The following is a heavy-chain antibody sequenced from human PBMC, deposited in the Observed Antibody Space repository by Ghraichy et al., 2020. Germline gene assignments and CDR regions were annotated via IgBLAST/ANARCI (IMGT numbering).Heavy chain of an antibody. CDR2: IFYSGSS. Sequence: SQTLSLTCSVSGGPVNSGNYYWSWIRQPPGKGLGWNGYIFYSGSSNYSPSLKSRVTISVDTSKNQYSLRLSSVTAADTAVYYCARVRGYNYGLFDYWGQGILVTVSS. J-gene: IGHJ4*02. CDR1: GGPVNSGNYY. D-gene: IGHD5-18*01. CDR3: ARVRGYNYGLFDY. V-gene: IGHV4-61*01.